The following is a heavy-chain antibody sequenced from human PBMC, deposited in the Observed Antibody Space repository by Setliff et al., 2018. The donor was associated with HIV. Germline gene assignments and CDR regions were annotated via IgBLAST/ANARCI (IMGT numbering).Heavy chain of an antibody. Sequence: SETLSLTCTVSGGSISSHYWSWIRQPPGKGLEWIGYIYYSGSTNYNPSLKSRVTISVDPSRNQFSLKLNSVIAADTAVYYCAREDGMGGYFDYWGQGTLVTVSS. CDR3: AREDGMGGYFDY. CDR1: GGSISSHY. V-gene: IGHV4-59*11. CDR2: IYYSGST. J-gene: IGHJ4*02. D-gene: IGHD3-16*01.